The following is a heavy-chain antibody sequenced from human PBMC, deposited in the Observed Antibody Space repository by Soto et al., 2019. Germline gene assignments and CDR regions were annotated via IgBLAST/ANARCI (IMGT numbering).Heavy chain of an antibody. Sequence: PSETLSLTCPVSGGSVHNGSYYWSLLRQPPGKGLDWIGYIYYTGTTNYNPSLKSHVTISVDTSKNQFSLKVKSVSAADKAVYFCERNSRGYIYGYYFDSWGQGTLVPVSS. J-gene: IGHJ4*02. D-gene: IGHD5-18*01. CDR2: IYYTGTT. CDR1: GGSVHNGSYY. V-gene: IGHV4-61*01. CDR3: ERNSRGYIYGYYFDS.